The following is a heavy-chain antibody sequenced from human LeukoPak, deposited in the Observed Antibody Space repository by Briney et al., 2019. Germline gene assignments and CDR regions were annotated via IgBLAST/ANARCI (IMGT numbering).Heavy chain of an antibody. CDR2: IWYDGSNK. J-gene: IGHJ3*02. CDR3: ARDNAYDIVVVPAAVRDAFDI. CDR1: GFTFSSYG. D-gene: IGHD2-2*01. V-gene: IGHV3-33*01. Sequence: GGSLRLSCAASGFTFSSYGMHWVRQAPGKGLEWVAVIWYDGSNKYYADSVKGRFTISRDNSKNTLYLQMNSLRAEDTAVYYCARDNAYDIVVVPAAVRDAFDIWGQGTMVTVSS.